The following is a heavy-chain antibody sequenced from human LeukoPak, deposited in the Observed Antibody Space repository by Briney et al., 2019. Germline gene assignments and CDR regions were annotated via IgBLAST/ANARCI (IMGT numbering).Heavy chain of an antibody. J-gene: IGHJ5*02. D-gene: IGHD5-12*01. Sequence: GASVKVSCNASGYTFTGYYMHWGRQAPGQGLEWMGWINPNSGGTNYAQKFQGRVTMTRDTSISTAYMELSRLRSDDTAVYYCARDLVATIGNWFDPWGQGTLVTVSS. V-gene: IGHV1-2*02. CDR3: ARDLVATIGNWFDP. CDR2: INPNSGGT. CDR1: GYTFTGYY.